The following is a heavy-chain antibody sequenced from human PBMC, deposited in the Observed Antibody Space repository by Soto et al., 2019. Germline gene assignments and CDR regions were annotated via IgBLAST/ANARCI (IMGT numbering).Heavy chain of an antibody. V-gene: IGHV1-69*01. CDR3: ARSKRSITSLEISYHHYYGMDV. J-gene: IGHJ6*02. CDR1: GGTFSSYA. D-gene: IGHD2-2*01. Sequence: QVQLVQSGAGVNKPGSSVKVSCTASGGTFSSYAISWVRQAPGQGLEWMGGIIPISDTTNYAQKCQGRVTMTSDESTSTSYIELSSLRSDNTPVYYCARSKRSITSLEISYHHYYGMDVWGQGTKVTVSS. CDR2: IIPISDTT.